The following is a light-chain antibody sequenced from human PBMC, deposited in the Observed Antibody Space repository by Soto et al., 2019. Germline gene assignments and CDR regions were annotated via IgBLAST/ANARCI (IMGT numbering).Light chain of an antibody. CDR1: QGISSW. Sequence: DIQMTQSPSSVSASVGDRVTITCRASQGISSWLDWYQQKPGKAPKLLIYAASSLQSGVPSRFSGSASGTDFTLTISSLQPEDFATYYCQQANSFPHTFGPGTKVDIK. V-gene: IGKV1D-12*01. J-gene: IGKJ3*01. CDR3: QQANSFPHT. CDR2: AAS.